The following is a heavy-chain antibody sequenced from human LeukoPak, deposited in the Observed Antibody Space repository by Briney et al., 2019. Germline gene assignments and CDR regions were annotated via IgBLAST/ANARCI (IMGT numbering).Heavy chain of an antibody. D-gene: IGHD1-26*01. J-gene: IGHJ4*02. Sequence: GGSLRLSCAASGFTFTSNWMHWVRQAPGKGLVWVSLINSDGSSTTYADSVKGRFTISRDNAKNTVYLQMNSLRAEDTAVYYCTREGVYDGSCPSFDYWGQGALVTVSS. CDR1: GFTFTSNW. V-gene: IGHV3-74*01. CDR2: INSDGSST. CDR3: TREGVYDGSCPSFDY.